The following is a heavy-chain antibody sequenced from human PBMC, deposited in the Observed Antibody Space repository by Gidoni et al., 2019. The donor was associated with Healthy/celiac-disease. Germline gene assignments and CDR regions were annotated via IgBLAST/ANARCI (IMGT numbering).Heavy chain of an antibody. CDR3: TRGELPAAISFDY. D-gene: IGHD2-2*01. CDR1: GFTFGDYA. J-gene: IGHJ4*02. CDR2: ISSKAYGLTT. Sequence: EVQLVESGGGLVQPGRSMRLSCTASGFTFGDYAMSWFRQAPGKGLEWVGFISSKAYGLTTEYAASVKGRVTISRDDSKSIAYLQMNSLKTEDTAVYYCTRGELPAAISFDYWGQGTLVTVSS. V-gene: IGHV3-49*03.